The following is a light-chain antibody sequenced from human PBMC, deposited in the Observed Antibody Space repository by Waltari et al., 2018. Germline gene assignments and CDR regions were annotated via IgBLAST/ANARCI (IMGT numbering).Light chain of an antibody. V-gene: IGLV1-44*01. CDR2: SNN. J-gene: IGLJ3*02. CDR3: ATWDDSLNGRV. CDR1: SSNIGSNT. Sequence: QSVLTPPPSASGTPGQRVTISCSGSSSNIGSNTVAWYEQFPGMAPRLLIYSNNERPSGVPDRFSGSKSGSSASLTISGLHFEDEADYYCATWDDSLNGRVFGGGTKLTVL.